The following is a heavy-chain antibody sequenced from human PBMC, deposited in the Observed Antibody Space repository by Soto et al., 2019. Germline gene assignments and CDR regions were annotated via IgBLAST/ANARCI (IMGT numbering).Heavy chain of an antibody. J-gene: IGHJ6*02. CDR2: IYYSGTA. CDR1: SGSISSHGHA. Sequence: QLQLQESGSGLVKPSQNLSLTCAGFSGSISSHGHAWSWIRQPPGKGLEWIGYIYYSGTAYYNPSLKSRVTISADRSKNQFSLNLSSVTAADTAIYYWARATFGVDVSMDVWGQGATVTVSS. CDR3: ARATFGVDVSMDV. V-gene: IGHV4-30-2*01. D-gene: IGHD3-3*01.